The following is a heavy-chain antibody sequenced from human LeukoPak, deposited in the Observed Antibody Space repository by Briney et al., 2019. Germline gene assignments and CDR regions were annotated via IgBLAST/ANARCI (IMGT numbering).Heavy chain of an antibody. V-gene: IGHV4-61*05. CDR1: GGSISSSSYY. J-gene: IGHJ4*02. CDR3: ARGEIYGRYFDY. D-gene: IGHD3-16*01. Sequence: KPSETLSLTCTVSGGSISSSSYYWGWIRQPPGKGLEWIGYIYYSGSTNYNPSLKSRVTISVDTSKNQFSLKLSSVTAADTAVYYCARGEIYGRYFDYWGQGTLVTVSS. CDR2: IYYSGST.